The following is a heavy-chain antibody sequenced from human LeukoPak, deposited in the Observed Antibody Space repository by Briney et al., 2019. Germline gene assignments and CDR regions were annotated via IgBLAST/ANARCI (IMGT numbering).Heavy chain of an antibody. D-gene: IGHD3-10*01. V-gene: IGHV3-30*04. Sequence: GGPLRLSCAASGFTFSSYAMHWVRQAPGKGLEWVAVISYDGSNKYYADSVKGRFTISRDNSKNTLYLQMNSLRAEDTAVYYCASGFGELLSSWGQGTLVTVSS. J-gene: IGHJ4*02. CDR2: ISYDGSNK. CDR3: ASGFGELLSS. CDR1: GFTFSSYA.